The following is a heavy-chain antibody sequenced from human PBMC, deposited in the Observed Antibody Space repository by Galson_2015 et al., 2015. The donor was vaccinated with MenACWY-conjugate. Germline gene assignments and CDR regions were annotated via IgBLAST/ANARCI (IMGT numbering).Heavy chain of an antibody. Sequence: SLRLSCAASGFTFTTCAMFWFRQAPGQGLEWVSAVANGGLSTAYADSVRGRFTISRDNSKSILYLQMDSLRADDTAVYFCAKGERRHYDSSGFSEHWGQGSLITVSS. CDR2: VANGGLST. J-gene: IGHJ4*02. V-gene: IGHV3-23*01. CDR3: AKGERRHYDSSGFSEH. CDR1: GFTFTTCA. D-gene: IGHD3-22*01.